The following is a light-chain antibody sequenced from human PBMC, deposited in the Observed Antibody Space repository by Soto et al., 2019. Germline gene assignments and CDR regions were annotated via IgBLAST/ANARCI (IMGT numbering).Light chain of an antibody. Sequence: SCRASQSVSLSLAWYQQKPGQAPRLLIYGASSRATGIPDRFSGSGSGTDFTLTISRLEPEDFAVYYCQQYGSAPWKCGQGTKADI. J-gene: IGKJ1*01. CDR2: GAS. CDR1: QSVSLS. V-gene: IGKV3-20*01. CDR3: QQYGSAPWK.